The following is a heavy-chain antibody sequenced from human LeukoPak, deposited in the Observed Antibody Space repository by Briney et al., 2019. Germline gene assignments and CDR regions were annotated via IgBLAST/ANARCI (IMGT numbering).Heavy chain of an antibody. CDR3: SRLLYYGGGCYDYFDY. J-gene: IGHJ4*01. CDR1: GFTFSSYS. V-gene: IGHV3-23*01. Sequence: GGSLRLSCAASGFTFSSYSMSWARQDPGKGLEWVSFISGSGGSTYYADSVKGRFTISRDNSKNTLYLQMNSLRAEDTAVYYCSRLLYYGGGCYDYFDYWGQGTLVTVSS. CDR2: ISGSGGST. D-gene: IGHD2-21*02.